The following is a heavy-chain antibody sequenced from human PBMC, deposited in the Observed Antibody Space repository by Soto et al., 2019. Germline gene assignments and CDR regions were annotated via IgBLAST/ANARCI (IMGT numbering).Heavy chain of an antibody. CDR3: ASRNQGHWFDP. V-gene: IGHV4-31*03. J-gene: IGHJ5*02. Sequence: TSETLSLTCTVSGGSISSGGYYWSWIRQHPGKGLEWIGYIYYSGSTYYNPSLKSRVTISVDTPKNQFSLKLSSVTAADTAVYYCASRNQGHWFDPWGQGTLVTVSS. CDR2: IYYSGST. CDR1: GGSISSGGYY.